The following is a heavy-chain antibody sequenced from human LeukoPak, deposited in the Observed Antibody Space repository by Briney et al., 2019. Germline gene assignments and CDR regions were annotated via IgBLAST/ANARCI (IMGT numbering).Heavy chain of an antibody. CDR2: ISSSGSYI. CDR1: GFTFKSTF. Sequence: PGGSLRLSCAVSGFTFKSTFMNWVRQAPGKGLEWVSSISSSGSYIHYADSVKGRFIVSRDNGNNTLYPDMSGLSAEDSAIYYCTRDYGARDDWGQGTLVTVSS. CDR3: TRDYGARDD. D-gene: IGHD4-17*01. J-gene: IGHJ4*02. V-gene: IGHV3-21*01.